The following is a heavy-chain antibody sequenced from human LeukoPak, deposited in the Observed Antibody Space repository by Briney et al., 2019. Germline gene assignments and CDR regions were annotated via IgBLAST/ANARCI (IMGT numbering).Heavy chain of an antibody. Sequence: GGSLRLSCAASGFTFSSYGMHWVRQAPGKGLEWVAFIRYEGSNKYYADSVKGRFTISRDNSKNTLYLQMNSLRAEDTAVYYCAKEAEMATISGYWGQGTLVTVSS. CDR2: IRYEGSNK. CDR3: AKEAEMATISGY. D-gene: IGHD5-24*01. CDR1: GFTFSSYG. V-gene: IGHV3-30*02. J-gene: IGHJ4*02.